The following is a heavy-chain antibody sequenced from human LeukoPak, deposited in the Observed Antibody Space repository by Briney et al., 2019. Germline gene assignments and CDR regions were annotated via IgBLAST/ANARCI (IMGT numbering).Heavy chain of an antibody. CDR3: ARGTAATAGIDY. D-gene: IGHD6-13*01. V-gene: IGHV3-74*01. Sequence: GGSLRPSCAVSGFNFISYWIHWVRQAPGKGLVWVSLINTDGSATTYGDSAKGRFTVSRDNDKNTLFLDMNSLRVEDTAVYYCARGTAATAGIDYWGQGTLVTVSS. CDR2: INTDGSAT. J-gene: IGHJ4*02. CDR1: GFNFISYW.